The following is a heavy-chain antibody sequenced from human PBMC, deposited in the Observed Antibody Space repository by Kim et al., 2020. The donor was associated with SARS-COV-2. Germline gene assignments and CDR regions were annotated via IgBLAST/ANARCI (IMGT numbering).Heavy chain of an antibody. V-gene: IGHV4-4*02. D-gene: IGHD3-10*01. CDR2: IYHSGST. Sequence: SETLSLTCAVSGGSISSSNWWSWVRQPPGKGLEWIGEIYHSGSTNYNPSLKSRVTISVDKSKNQFSLKLSSVTAADTAVYYCARDRGVRAYHYYGMDVWGQGTTVTVSS. CDR3: ARDRGVRAYHYYGMDV. J-gene: IGHJ6*02. CDR1: GGSISSSNW.